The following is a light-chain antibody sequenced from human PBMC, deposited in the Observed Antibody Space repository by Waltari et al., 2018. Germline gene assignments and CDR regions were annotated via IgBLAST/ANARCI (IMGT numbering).Light chain of an antibody. J-gene: IGKJ5*01. CDR1: QTINNY. Sequence: DIQMTQSPSSLSASVGDSVTITCQASQTINNYLNWYQQKPGRAPKLLIYGASTLQSGVPSRFSGSGSGTRFTLTISSLQPEDIATYYCQQTYTTLIAFGQGTRLEIK. CDR3: QQTYTTLIA. CDR2: GAS. V-gene: IGKV1-39*01.